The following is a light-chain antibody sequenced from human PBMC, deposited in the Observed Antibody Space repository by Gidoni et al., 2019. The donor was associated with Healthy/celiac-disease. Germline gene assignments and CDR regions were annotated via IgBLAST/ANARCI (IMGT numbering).Light chain of an antibody. CDR3: AAWDDSLNHYV. Sequence: QSVLTQPPSASGTHGQRVTISCSGSSSNIGSNTVNWYQQLPGTAPKLLIYSNNQRPSGVPDRFSGSKSGTSASLAISGLQSEDEADYYCAAWDDSLNHYVFGTGTKVTVL. CDR2: SNN. J-gene: IGLJ1*01. V-gene: IGLV1-44*01. CDR1: SSNIGSNT.